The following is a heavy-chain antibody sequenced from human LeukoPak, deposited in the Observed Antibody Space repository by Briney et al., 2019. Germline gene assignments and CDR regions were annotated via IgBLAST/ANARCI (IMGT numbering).Heavy chain of an antibody. J-gene: IGHJ4*02. CDR1: GVSISSSSYY. CDR3: ARHGPVIDY. D-gene: IGHD2-21*01. V-gene: IGHV4-39*01. Sequence: SETLSLTCTVSGVSISSSSYYWGWIRQPPGKGLEWIGNIHYSGSTYYNPSLKSRVIISVDTSKNQFSLKLSPVTAADTAVYYCARHGPVIDYWGQGTLVTVSS. CDR2: IHYSGST.